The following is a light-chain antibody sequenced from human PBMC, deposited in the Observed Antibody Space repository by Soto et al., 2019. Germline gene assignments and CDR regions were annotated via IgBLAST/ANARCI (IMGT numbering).Light chain of an antibody. CDR1: QSVSSN. V-gene: IGKV3-15*01. J-gene: IGKJ1*01. CDR2: GAS. Sequence: EIVMTQSPATLSVSPGERATLSCRASQSVSSNLAWYQQKPGQAPRLLIYGASIRATGIPARFSGSGSGTEFTLTISSLQSEDFAVYYCQHYNNWPPWTVGQGTKV. CDR3: QHYNNWPPWT.